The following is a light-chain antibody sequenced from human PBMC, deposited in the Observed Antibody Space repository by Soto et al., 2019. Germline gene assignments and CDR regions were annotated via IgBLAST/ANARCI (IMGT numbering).Light chain of an antibody. CDR2: GAS. CDR1: QNITGSY. CDR3: QQYGSSPRT. Sequence: EIVLTQSPGILSLSPGERATLSCRASQNITGSYLAWYQQKPGQAPRLLIYGASIRATGIPDRFSGSGSGTDFTLTISRLEPEEFAVYYCQQYGSSPRTFGQGTKVEIK. V-gene: IGKV3-20*01. J-gene: IGKJ1*01.